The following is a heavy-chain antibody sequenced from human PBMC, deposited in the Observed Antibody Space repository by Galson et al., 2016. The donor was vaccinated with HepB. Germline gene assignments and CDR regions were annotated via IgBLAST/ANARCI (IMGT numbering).Heavy chain of an antibody. V-gene: IGHV3-21*04. CDR2: ISSSSSYI. CDR3: VRGAMIRGLGCDY. D-gene: IGHD3-10*01. J-gene: IGHJ4*02. CDR1: GFTFSRYR. Sequence: SLRLSCAASGFTFSRYRMNWVRQAPGKGLEWVSSISSSSSYIYYADSVKGRFTISRDNAMNSLYLQMHSLRDEDTAVYYCVRGAMIRGLGCDYWGQGNLVTVSS.